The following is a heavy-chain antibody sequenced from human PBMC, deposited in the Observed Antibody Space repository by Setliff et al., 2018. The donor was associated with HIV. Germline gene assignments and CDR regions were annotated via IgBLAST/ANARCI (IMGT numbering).Heavy chain of an antibody. CDR1: GYTFTDYY. Sequence: ASVKVSCKASGYTFTDYYMHWVRQAPGQGLEWMGWIHPSSGGTNYAQKFQGRVTMTRDTSISTAYMELSRLRSDDTAVYYCARNVPGILPRWVGFDPWGQGTLVTVS. D-gene: IGHD1-20*01. CDR2: IHPSSGGT. CDR3: ARNVPGILPRWVGFDP. J-gene: IGHJ5*02. V-gene: IGHV1-2*02.